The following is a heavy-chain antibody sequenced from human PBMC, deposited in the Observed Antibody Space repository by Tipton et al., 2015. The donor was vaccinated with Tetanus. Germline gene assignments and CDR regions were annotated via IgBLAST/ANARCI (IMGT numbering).Heavy chain of an antibody. D-gene: IGHD2-15*01. CDR1: GFIFSSYG. CDR3: AREADCSGGSCFSGDFDN. J-gene: IGHJ4*02. V-gene: IGHV3-33*01. CDR2: SWYDGTDK. Sequence: SLRLSCAASGFIFSSYGIHWVRQAPGKGLEWVAVSWYDGTDKYYAVSVKGRFTISRDNSKNTLYLQMNSLRAEDTAVYYCAREADCSGGSCFSGDFDNWGQGTQVTVSS.